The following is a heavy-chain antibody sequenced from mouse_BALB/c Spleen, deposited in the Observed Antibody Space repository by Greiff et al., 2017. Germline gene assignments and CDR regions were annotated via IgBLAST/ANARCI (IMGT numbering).Heavy chain of an antibody. J-gene: IGHJ2*01. CDR2: IDPENGDT. CDR1: GFNIKDYY. D-gene: IGHD1-2*01. V-gene: IGHV14-4*02. CDR3: ARLGAHYGLCYFDY. Sequence: VQLQQSGAELVRSGASVKLSCTASGFNIKDYYMHWVKQRPEQGLEWIGWIDPENGDTEYAPKFQGKATMTADTSSNTAYMQLSSLTSEDSAVYYCARLGAHYGLCYFDYWGQGTTLTDSS.